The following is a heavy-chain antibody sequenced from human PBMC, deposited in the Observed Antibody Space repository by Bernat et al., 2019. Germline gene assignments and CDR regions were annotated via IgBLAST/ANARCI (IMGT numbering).Heavy chain of an antibody. V-gene: IGHV3-11*01. CDR2: ISSSGSTI. D-gene: IGHD3-22*01. Sequence: QVQLVESGGGLVKPGGSLRLSCAASGFTFSDYYMSWIRQAPGKGLEWVSYISSSGSTIYYADTVKRRFTISRDNAKNTLSLQMNSLRAEDTAVYYCARDQRPHYYDSSGYQAYYFDYWGQGTLVTVSS. J-gene: IGHJ4*02. CDR1: GFTFSDYY. CDR3: ARDQRPHYYDSSGYQAYYFDY.